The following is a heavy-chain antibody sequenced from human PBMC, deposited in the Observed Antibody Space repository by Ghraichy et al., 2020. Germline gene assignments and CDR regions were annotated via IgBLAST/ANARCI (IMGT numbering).Heavy chain of an antibody. CDR3: ARAVTPYSNFFAY. J-gene: IGHJ4*02. D-gene: IGHD4-11*01. CDR2: ISSTSSYI. CDR1: GFTFNDYS. V-gene: IGHV3-21*01. Sequence: GGSLRLSCAASGFTFNDYSMNWVRQAPGKGLQWVSSISSTSSYIFYADSVKGRFTISRDNAKNSLYLQMNSLRADDTAVYYCARAVTPYSNFFAYWGQGILVTVSS.